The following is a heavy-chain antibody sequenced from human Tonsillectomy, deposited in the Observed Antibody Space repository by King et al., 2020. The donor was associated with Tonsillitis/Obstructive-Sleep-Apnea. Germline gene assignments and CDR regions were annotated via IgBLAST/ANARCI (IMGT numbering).Heavy chain of an antibody. CDR1: GGSISSYY. Sequence: VQLQESGPGLVKPSETLSLTCTVSGGSISSYYWSWIRQPPGKGLEWIGYIYYSGSTNYNPSLKSRVTISVDTSKNQFSLKLSSVTAADTAVYYCARHTAMGKLFDYWGQGTLVTVSS. D-gene: IGHD5-18*01. V-gene: IGHV4-59*01. J-gene: IGHJ4*02. CDR3: ARHTAMGKLFDY. CDR2: IYYSGST.